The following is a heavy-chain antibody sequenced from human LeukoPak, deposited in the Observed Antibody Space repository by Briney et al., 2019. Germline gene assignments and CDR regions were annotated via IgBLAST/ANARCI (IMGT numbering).Heavy chain of an antibody. D-gene: IGHD2-15*01. CDR3: AREPARYCSGGSCYYNGYYYGMDV. CDR1: GFTLSSYS. Sequence: GGSLRLSCAASGFTLSSYSMNWVRQAPGKGLEWVSSISSSSSYIYYADSVKGRFTISRDNAKNSLYLQMNSLRAEDTAVYYCAREPARYCSGGSCYYNGYYYGMDVWGQGTTVTVSS. V-gene: IGHV3-21*01. J-gene: IGHJ6*02. CDR2: ISSSSSYI.